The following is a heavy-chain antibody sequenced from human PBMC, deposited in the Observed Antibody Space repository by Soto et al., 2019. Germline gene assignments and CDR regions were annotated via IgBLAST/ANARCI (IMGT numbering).Heavy chain of an antibody. CDR3: ARESGGATATLDYYYFYMDV. CDR1: GDSFNDYY. V-gene: IGHV1-2*02. Sequence: VQLVQSGAEVKKPGASVKVSCKTSGDSFNDYYIHWVRQAPGQGLEWMGWINPNGGVTKYAQKFRGRVTVTRDTSIRTVYMELSSLRSDDTAVYYCARESGGATATLDYYYFYMDVWGKVTTVTVSS. CDR2: INPNGGVT. D-gene: IGHD5-12*01. J-gene: IGHJ6*03.